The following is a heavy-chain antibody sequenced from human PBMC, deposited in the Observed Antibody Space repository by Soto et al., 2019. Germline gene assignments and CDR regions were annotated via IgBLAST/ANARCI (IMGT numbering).Heavy chain of an antibody. Sequence: SETLSLTCTVYGGSISSSSYYWGWIRQPPGKGLEWIGSIYYSGSTYYNPSLKSRVTISVDTSKNQFSLKLSSVTAADTAVYYCARQEYYYDSSGYLIDYWGQGTLVTVSS. D-gene: IGHD3-22*01. CDR2: IYYSGST. J-gene: IGHJ4*02. CDR1: GGSISSSSYY. CDR3: ARQEYYYDSSGYLIDY. V-gene: IGHV4-39*01.